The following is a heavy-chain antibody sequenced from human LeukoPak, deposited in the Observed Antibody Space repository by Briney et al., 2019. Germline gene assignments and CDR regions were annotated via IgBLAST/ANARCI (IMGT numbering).Heavy chain of an antibody. V-gene: IGHV3-15*01. Sequence: GGSLRLSCAASRFAFSNAWMSWVRQAPGKGLEWVGRIKSKADGETIDYAAPVKGRFTISRDESRNTLYLQMNSLKTEDTAVYYCSTEGSSFDYWGQGTLVTVSS. CDR2: IKSKADGETI. CDR3: STEGSSFDY. D-gene: IGHD3-10*01. J-gene: IGHJ4*02. CDR1: RFAFSNAW.